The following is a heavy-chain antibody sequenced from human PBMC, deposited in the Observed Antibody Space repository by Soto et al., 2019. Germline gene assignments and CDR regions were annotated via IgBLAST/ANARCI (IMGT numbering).Heavy chain of an antibody. CDR2: IYYSGST. CDR1: GGSISSSSYY. J-gene: IGHJ4*02. V-gene: IGHV4-39*01. D-gene: IGHD6-19*01. CDR3: ARHTPTNQAVAGRGDL. Sequence: SETLSLTCTVSGGSISSSSYYWGWIRQPPGKGLEWIGSIYYSGSTYYNPSLKSRVTISVDTSKNQVSLKLSSVTAADTAVYCCARHTPTNQAVAGRGDLWGQGILVTVS.